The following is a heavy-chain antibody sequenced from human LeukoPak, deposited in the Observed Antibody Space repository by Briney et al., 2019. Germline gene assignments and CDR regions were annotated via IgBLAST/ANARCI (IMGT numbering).Heavy chain of an antibody. V-gene: IGHV3-23*01. CDR1: GFTFSSYW. J-gene: IGHJ4*02. D-gene: IGHD6-19*01. Sequence: GGSLRLSCAASGFTFSSYWMHWVRQAPGKGLEWVSGISGSGGDTYFADSVKGRFTISRDNSKNTVFLQVDSLRAEDTAVYYCAKTTAGYSSGRYPGWPVDYWGQGTLVTVSS. CDR2: ISGSGGDT. CDR3: AKTTAGYSSGRYPGWPVDY.